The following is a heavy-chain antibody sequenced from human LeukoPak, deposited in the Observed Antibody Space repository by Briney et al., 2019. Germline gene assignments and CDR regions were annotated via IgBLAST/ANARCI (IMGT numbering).Heavy chain of an antibody. J-gene: IGHJ6*02. Sequence: GGSLRLSCAASGFSFSSYAMSWVRQAPGKGLEWVSAISGGGGSTYYADSAKGRFTISRDNSKNTLYLQMNSLRAEDTAVYYCAKDSSSSNYYYGLDVWGQGTTVTVSS. D-gene: IGHD6-6*01. CDR1: GFSFSSYA. V-gene: IGHV3-23*01. CDR3: AKDSSSSNYYYGLDV. CDR2: ISGGGGST.